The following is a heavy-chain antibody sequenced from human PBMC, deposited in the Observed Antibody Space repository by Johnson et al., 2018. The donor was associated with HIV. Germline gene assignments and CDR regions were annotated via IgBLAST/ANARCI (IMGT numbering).Heavy chain of an antibody. Sequence: VQLVESGGGLVQPGGSLRLSCAASGFTVSSNNMSWVRQAPGKGLEWVSVIFTVGDVYYADSVKGRFTISRDNSKNFLYLQMNSLRPEDTAVYYCARDGRDLVTRGSFDVWGQGTVVTVSS. CDR2: IFTVGDV. J-gene: IGHJ3*01. D-gene: IGHD5-18*01. V-gene: IGHV3-66*02. CDR1: GFTVSSNN. CDR3: ARDGRDLVTRGSFDV.